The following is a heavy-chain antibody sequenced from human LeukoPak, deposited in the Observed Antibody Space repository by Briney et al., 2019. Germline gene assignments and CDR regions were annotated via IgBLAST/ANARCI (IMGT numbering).Heavy chain of an antibody. Sequence: GRSLRLSSAASGFTFSSYAMHWVRQAPGKGLEWVAVISYDGSNKYYADSVKGRFTISRDNSKNTLYLQMNSLRAEDTAVYYCARERYDYVWGTPDAFDIWSQGTMVTVSS. V-gene: IGHV3-30-3*01. CDR3: ARERYDYVWGTPDAFDI. CDR2: ISYDGSNK. D-gene: IGHD3-16*01. J-gene: IGHJ3*02. CDR1: GFTFSSYA.